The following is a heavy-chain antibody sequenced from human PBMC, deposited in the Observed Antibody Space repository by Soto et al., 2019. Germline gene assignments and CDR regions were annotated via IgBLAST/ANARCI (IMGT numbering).Heavy chain of an antibody. Sequence: QVQLVQSGAEVKKPGSSVKVSCKASGGTFSSYTISWVRQAPGQGLEWMGRIIPILGIANYAQKFQGRVTIPGCNPTSRAEMELRGRRSEDRAVYYCAREFGGYGGNARDRYFGLWGRGGLVTVSS. V-gene: IGHV1-69*08. CDR3: AREFGGYGGNARDRYFGL. J-gene: IGHJ2*01. CDR2: IIPILGIA. CDR1: GGTFSSYT. D-gene: IGHD2-15*01.